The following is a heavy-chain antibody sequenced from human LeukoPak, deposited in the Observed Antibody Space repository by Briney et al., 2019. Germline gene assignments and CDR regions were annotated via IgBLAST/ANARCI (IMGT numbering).Heavy chain of an antibody. CDR1: GGSVSSGSYY. CDR2: VYYSGGT. Sequence: PSETLSLTCTVSGGSVSSGSYYWSWMRQPPGKGLEWIGYVYYSGGTNYNPSLKSRVTISVDTSKNQFSLRLSSVTAADTAVYYCARSRGDRSSYDLDFWGQGTLVTVSS. D-gene: IGHD5-12*01. V-gene: IGHV4-61*01. CDR3: ARSRGDRSSYDLDF. J-gene: IGHJ4*02.